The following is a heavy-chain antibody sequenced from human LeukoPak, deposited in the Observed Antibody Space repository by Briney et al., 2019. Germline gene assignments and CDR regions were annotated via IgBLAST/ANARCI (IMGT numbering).Heavy chain of an antibody. Sequence: GGSLRLSCAASGFTFSSYGMSWVRQAPGKGLEWVSAISGSGGSTYYAGSVKGRFTISRDNSNNTMYLQMNSLRAEDTALYYCAKVLLRIAAAALDIWGQGTMVTVSS. J-gene: IGHJ3*02. CDR2: ISGSGGST. D-gene: IGHD6-13*01. CDR3: AKVLLRIAAAALDI. CDR1: GFTFSSYG. V-gene: IGHV3-23*01.